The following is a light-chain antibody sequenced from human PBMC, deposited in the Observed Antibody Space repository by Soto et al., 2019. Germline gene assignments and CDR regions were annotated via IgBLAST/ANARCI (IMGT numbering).Light chain of an antibody. V-gene: IGKV3-20*01. Sequence: DIMLTQSPDTLSLSPGERATLSFRASQTVTSNYFGWYQQKPGQAPRLVIYGASRRATGIPDRFSGSGSGTDFTLTISRLEPEDFAVYFCQHYGAPPRPFGQGTKVDIK. CDR3: QHYGAPPRP. J-gene: IGKJ1*01. CDR1: QTVTSNY. CDR2: GAS.